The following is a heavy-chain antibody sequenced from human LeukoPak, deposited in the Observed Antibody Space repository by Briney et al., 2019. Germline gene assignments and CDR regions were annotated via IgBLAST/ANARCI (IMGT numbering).Heavy chain of an antibody. CDR2: MNPNSGNT. CDR3: ARGLGQGIVVVPAAIFRGWNWFDP. CDR1: GYTFTSYD. D-gene: IGHD2-2*02. V-gene: IGHV1-8*01. J-gene: IGHJ5*02. Sequence: ASVTVSCKASGYTFTSYDINWVRQAPGQGLEWMGWMNPNSGNTVYAQKFQGRVTMTRNTSISTAYMELSSLRSEDTAVYYCARGLGQGIVVVPAAIFRGWNWFDPWGQGTLVTVSS.